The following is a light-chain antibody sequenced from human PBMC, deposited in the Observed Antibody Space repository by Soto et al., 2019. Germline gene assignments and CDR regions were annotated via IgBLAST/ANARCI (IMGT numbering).Light chain of an antibody. V-gene: IGKV1-39*01. CDR1: QSIISY. CDR2: AAS. Sequence: DIQMTQSPSSLSASVGDRVTITCRASQSIISYLNWYQQKPGKAPKVLIYAASSLQSGFPSSFSGSGSETDFTLTISSLQPEEFETYYRHQSYSTPAFGGGTKVEIK. CDR3: HQSYSTPA. J-gene: IGKJ4*01.